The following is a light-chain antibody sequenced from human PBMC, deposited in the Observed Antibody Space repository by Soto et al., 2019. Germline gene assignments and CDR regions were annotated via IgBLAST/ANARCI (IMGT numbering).Light chain of an antibody. Sequence: DITMTQSPSSLSASVGDRVTITCRASQSISSYLNWYQQKPGKAPKLLIYAASSLQSGVPSRFSGSGSGTDFTLTISSLQPEDFATYYCQQLNSYPLTFGGGTKVDIK. CDR3: QQLNSYPLT. CDR2: AAS. J-gene: IGKJ4*01. V-gene: IGKV1-39*01. CDR1: QSISSY.